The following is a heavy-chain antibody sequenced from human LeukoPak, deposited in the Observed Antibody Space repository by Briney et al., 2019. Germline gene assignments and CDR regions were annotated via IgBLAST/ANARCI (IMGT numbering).Heavy chain of an antibody. V-gene: IGHV3-53*01. D-gene: IGHD3-10*01. CDR3: ARSVGFGELKGLDY. CDR2: IYSGGST. Sequence: PGGSLRLSCAASGFTVSSNYMSWVRQAPGKGLEWVSVIYSGGSTYYADSVKGRFTISRDNSKNTLYLQMNSLRAEDTAVYYCARSVGFGELKGLDYWGQGTLVTVSS. J-gene: IGHJ4*02. CDR1: GFTVSSNY.